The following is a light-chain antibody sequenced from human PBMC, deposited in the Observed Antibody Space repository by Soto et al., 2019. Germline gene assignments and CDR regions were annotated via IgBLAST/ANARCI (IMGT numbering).Light chain of an antibody. Sequence: LTQSPLSLPVTPGEPASISCRSSQSLLSAYGYNYLDWYLQKPGQSPQLLIYLGSNRASGVPDRFSGSGSGTDFTLQISRVEAEDVGIYYCMQALHTPYTFGGGTKVDSK. CDR1: QSLLSAYGYNY. CDR2: LGS. J-gene: IGKJ4*01. CDR3: MQALHTPYT. V-gene: IGKV2-28*01.